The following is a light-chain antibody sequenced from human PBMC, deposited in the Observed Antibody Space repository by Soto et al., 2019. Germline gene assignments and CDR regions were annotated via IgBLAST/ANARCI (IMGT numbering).Light chain of an antibody. CDR1: SSDVGGYDH. CDR2: EVT. Sequence: QSVLTQPPSASGSPGQSVTIPCTGTSSDVGGYDHVSWYRQHPGKAPKLMIYEVTKRPAGVPDRFSGSKSGNTASLTVSGLQAEDEADYYCSSDAGNYNYVFGTGTKVTVL. CDR3: SSDAGNYNYV. V-gene: IGLV2-8*01. J-gene: IGLJ1*01.